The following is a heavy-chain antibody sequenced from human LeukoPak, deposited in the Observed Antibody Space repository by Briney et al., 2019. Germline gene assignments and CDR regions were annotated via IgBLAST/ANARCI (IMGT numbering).Heavy chain of an antibody. V-gene: IGHV4-39*07. J-gene: IGHJ4*02. CDR3: AGPGFGELPY. Sequence: SETLSLTCTVSGGSISSRSNYWGWIRQPPGKGLEWIGSISYSGSTYYNPSLKSRVTISVDTSKSQFSLKLSSVTAADTAVYYCAGPGFGELPYWGQGTLVTVSS. CDR1: GGSISSRSNY. CDR2: ISYSGST. D-gene: IGHD3-10*01.